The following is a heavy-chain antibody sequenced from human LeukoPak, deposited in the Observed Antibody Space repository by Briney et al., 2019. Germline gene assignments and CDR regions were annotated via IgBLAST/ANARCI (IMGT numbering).Heavy chain of an antibody. CDR1: GGSISSYY. D-gene: IGHD2-15*01. CDR2: IYCIGST. V-gene: IGHV4-59*08. Sequence: PSETLSLTCTVSGGSISSYYWSWIRQPPGKGLEWVWDIYCIGSTNYNPSLKSRVTISVDTSKNQFSLKLRSITEADAAVYYCARHGSGYCSGGSCYFDYWGQGNLVTVSS. CDR3: ARHGSGYCSGGSCYFDY. J-gene: IGHJ4*02.